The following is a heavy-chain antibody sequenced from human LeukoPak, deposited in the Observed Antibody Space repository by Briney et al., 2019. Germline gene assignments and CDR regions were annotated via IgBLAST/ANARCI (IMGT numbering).Heavy chain of an antibody. J-gene: IGHJ6*02. V-gene: IGHV1-2*02. CDR2: INPNSGGT. Sequence: APVKPSCKPSRYTFTGYYMHWVRQAPGHGLGWMGWINPNSGGTNHTQKFQCRVTMTRDTSISTAYMELSRLRSDDTAVYYCARELLWFGELPYYYYGMDVWGQGTTVTVSS. CDR1: RYTFTGYY. CDR3: ARELLWFGELPYYYYGMDV. D-gene: IGHD3-10*01.